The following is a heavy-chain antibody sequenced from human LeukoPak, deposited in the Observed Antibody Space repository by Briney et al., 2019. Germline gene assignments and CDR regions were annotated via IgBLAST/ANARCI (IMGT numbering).Heavy chain of an antibody. Sequence: SETLSLTCTVSGGSISSYYWSWIRQPAGKGLEWIGRIYTSGSTNYNPSLKRRVTMSVDTSKNQFCLKLSSVTAADTAVYYCAREYGSGSQTYYYYYMDVWGKGTTVTISS. D-gene: IGHD3-10*01. CDR3: AREYGSGSQTYYYYYMDV. J-gene: IGHJ6*03. CDR2: IYTSGST. V-gene: IGHV4-4*07. CDR1: GGSISSYY.